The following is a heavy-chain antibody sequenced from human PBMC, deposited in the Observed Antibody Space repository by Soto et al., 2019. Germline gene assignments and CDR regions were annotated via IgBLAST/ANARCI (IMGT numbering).Heavy chain of an antibody. V-gene: IGHV4-4*07. J-gene: IGHJ6*02. CDR1: GGSISSYY. CDR2: IHTSGST. D-gene: IGHD2-2*02. Sequence: ASETLSLTCTVSGGSISSYYWSWIRQPAGKGLEWIGRIHTSGSTNYNPSLKSRVTMSVDTSKNQFSLKLSSVTAADTAVYYCARAREKDIVVVPAAIRSYYYYGMDVWGQGTTVTVSS. CDR3: ARAREKDIVVVPAAIRSYYYYGMDV.